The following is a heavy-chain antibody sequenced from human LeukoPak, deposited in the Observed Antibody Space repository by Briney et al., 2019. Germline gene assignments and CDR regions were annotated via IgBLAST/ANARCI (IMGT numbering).Heavy chain of an antibody. Sequence: PSETLSLTCTVSGGSINSYYWSWIRQPPGKGLEWIGYIYYSGSTNYNPSLKSRVTISVDTSKNQFSLRLSSVTAADTAVYYCARDYLGELDPWGDYFDYWGQGTLVTVSS. D-gene: IGHD1-26*01. CDR2: IYYSGST. J-gene: IGHJ4*02. CDR1: GGSINSYY. CDR3: ARDYLGELDPWGDYFDY. V-gene: IGHV4-59*01.